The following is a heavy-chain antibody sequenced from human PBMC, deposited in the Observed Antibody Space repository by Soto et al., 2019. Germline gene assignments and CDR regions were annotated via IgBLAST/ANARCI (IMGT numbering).Heavy chain of an antibody. CDR1: GGTFSSYA. CDR2: IIPIFGTA. V-gene: IGHV1-69*01. D-gene: IGHD5-18*01. CDR3: ARDWGLSSAMVHYGMDV. Sequence: QVQLVQSGAEVKKPGSSVKVSCKASGGTFSSYAISWVRQAPGQGLEWMGGIIPIFGTANYAQKVQGRVTITADESTSTAYMELSSLRSEDTAVYYCARDWGLSSAMVHYGMDVWGQGTTVTVSS. J-gene: IGHJ6*02.